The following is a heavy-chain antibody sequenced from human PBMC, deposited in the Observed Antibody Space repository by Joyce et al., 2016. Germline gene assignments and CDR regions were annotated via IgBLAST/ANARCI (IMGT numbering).Heavy chain of an antibody. D-gene: IGHD6-13*01. CDR3: ARGGGGSSSWAFHFGCMDV. V-gene: IGHV1-2*02. Sequence: QVQLVQSGAEVKKPGASVKVSCKASGYTLTGYYMHCVRQAPGQGLEWMGWINPNDGGTNYAQKYQGSVTMTWDTSISTAYMERSRLRSDDTAVYYCARGGGGSSSWAFHFGCMDVWGQGTTVTVSS. CDR2: INPNDGGT. CDR1: GYTLTGYY. J-gene: IGHJ6*02.